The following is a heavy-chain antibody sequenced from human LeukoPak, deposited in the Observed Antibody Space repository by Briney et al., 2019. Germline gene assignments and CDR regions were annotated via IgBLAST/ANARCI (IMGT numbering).Heavy chain of an antibody. Sequence: PSETLSLTCTVSGGSISSYYWSWIRQPPGKGLEWIGYIYYSGSTNYNPSLKSRVTISVETSKNEFSLKLRSVTAADAAVYYCARVTGYRIEDYFDYWGQGTLVTVSS. CDR1: GGSISSYY. CDR2: IYYSGST. V-gene: IGHV4-59*01. CDR3: ARVTGYRIEDYFDY. D-gene: IGHD6-13*01. J-gene: IGHJ4*02.